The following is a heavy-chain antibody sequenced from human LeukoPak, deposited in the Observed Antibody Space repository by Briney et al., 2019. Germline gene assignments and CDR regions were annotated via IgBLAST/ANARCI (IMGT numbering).Heavy chain of an antibody. CDR3: ARGAYSGSFEYFDY. V-gene: IGHV1-8*01. CDR1: GYTFTSYD. Sequence: ASVKVSCKASGYTFTSYDINWVRQATGQGLEWMGWMNPNSDNTGYAQKFQGRVTMTRNTSISTAYMELSGLRSEDTAVYYCARGAYSGSFEYFDYWGQGTLVTVSS. CDR2: MNPNSDNT. D-gene: IGHD1-26*01. J-gene: IGHJ4*02.